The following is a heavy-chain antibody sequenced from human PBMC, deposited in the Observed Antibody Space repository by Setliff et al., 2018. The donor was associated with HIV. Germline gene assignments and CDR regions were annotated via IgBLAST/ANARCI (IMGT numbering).Heavy chain of an antibody. CDR1: GFTFNSYW. CDR3: AIRLRY. J-gene: IGHJ4*02. V-gene: IGHV3-7*03. CDR2: IKQDGSEK. Sequence: GGSLRLSCAASGFTFNSYWMNWVRQAPGKGLEWVANIKQDGSEKYYVDSVKGRFTISRDNAKNSLYLQMNSLRAEDTAVYYCAIRLRYWGQGTLVTVSS.